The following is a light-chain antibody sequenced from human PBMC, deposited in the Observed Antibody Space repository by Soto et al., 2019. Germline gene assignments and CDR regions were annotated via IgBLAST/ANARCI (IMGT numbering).Light chain of an antibody. V-gene: IGKV3-11*01. CDR3: QQRTDWPPVYT. Sequence: EIVLTQSPVTLSLSPGERATLSCRASQSVSSFLAWYQHKPGQPPRLLIYDVSNRAAGIPARFSGSGSGTDFTLTISSLEPEEFAVYYCQQRTDWPPVYTFGQGTKLEIK. CDR2: DVS. CDR1: QSVSSF. J-gene: IGKJ2*01.